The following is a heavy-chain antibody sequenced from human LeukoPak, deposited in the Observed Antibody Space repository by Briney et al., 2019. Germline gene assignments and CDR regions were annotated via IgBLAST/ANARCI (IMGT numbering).Heavy chain of an antibody. D-gene: IGHD3-9*01. CDR3: ARDLDWILFDY. Sequence: GGSLRPSCAASGFRFNTYWMHWVRQAPGNGLVWVARVNREGTTTTYADSVKGRFTISRDNAKNTLYLQMNNLRAEDTAVYYCARDLDWILFDYWGQGTLVTVSS. J-gene: IGHJ4*02. CDR2: VNREGTTT. CDR1: GFRFNTYW. V-gene: IGHV3-74*03.